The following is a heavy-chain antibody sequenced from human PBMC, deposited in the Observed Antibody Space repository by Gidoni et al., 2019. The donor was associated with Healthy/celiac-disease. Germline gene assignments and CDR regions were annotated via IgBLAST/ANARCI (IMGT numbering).Heavy chain of an antibody. D-gene: IGHD1-26*01. CDR1: GFTFSSYS. CDR3: ARDNRLRRELMSG. Sequence: EVQLVESGGGLVKPGGSLRLSCSASGFTFSSYSMNWVRQAPGKGLEWVSSISSSSSYIYYADSVKGRFTISRDNAKNSLYLQMNSLRAEDTAVYYCARDNRLRRELMSGWGQGTLVTVSS. J-gene: IGHJ4*02. CDR2: ISSSSSYI. V-gene: IGHV3-21*01.